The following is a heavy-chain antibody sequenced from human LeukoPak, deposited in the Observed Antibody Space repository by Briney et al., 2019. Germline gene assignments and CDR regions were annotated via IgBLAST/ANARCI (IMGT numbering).Heavy chain of an antibody. Sequence: SETLSLTCAVYGGSFSGYYWSWIRQPPGKGLEWIGEINHSGSTNYNPSLKSRVTISVDTSKNQFSLKLSSVTAADTAVYYCARGRGDGLSYYYYMDVWGKGTTVIVSS. J-gene: IGHJ6*03. V-gene: IGHV4-34*01. CDR3: ARGRGDGLSYYYYMDV. CDR2: INHSGST. D-gene: IGHD2/OR15-2a*01. CDR1: GGSFSGYY.